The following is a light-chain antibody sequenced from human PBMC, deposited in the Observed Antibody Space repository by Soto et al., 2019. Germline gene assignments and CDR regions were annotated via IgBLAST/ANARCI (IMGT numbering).Light chain of an antibody. CDR3: QQYDTSPRT. V-gene: IGKV3-20*01. CDR2: AAS. J-gene: IGKJ1*01. CDR1: QNLGSGY. Sequence: IIVTISPCALSLSPGDRATLSCRASQNLGSGYLAWYQQKPGQAPRILIYAASSRATGIPDRFSGGGSGTDFSLTISRLEPEDFAGYYCQQYDTSPRTFGQGTKVDVK.